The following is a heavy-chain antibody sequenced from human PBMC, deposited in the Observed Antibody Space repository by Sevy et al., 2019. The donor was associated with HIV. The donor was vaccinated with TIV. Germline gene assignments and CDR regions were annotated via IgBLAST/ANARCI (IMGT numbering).Heavy chain of an antibody. CDR2: ISSSSSYI. Sequence: GGSLRLSCAASGFTFSSYSMNWVRQAPGKGLEWVSSISSSSSYIYYADSVKGRFTISRDNAKNSLYLKMNSLRAEDTAVYYCAREHCSSTSCSANLDYWGQGTLVTVSS. CDR1: GFTFSSYS. D-gene: IGHD2-2*01. J-gene: IGHJ4*02. V-gene: IGHV3-21*01. CDR3: AREHCSSTSCSANLDY.